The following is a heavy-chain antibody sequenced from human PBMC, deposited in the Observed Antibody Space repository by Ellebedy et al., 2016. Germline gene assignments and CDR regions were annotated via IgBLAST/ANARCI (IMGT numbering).Heavy chain of an antibody. D-gene: IGHD3-9*01. CDR1: GDSLSGTNW. J-gene: IGHJ4*02. CDR2: IYYTGIT. Sequence: GSLRLXXTVSGDSLSGTNWWRCVRQPPGTGLEWLGEIYYTGITNYNPSLKSRVTISVDRFKNQFSLELSSVTAADSAVYYCARLFSRTYDYLPGYHYYFDYWGQGTLITVSS. V-gene: IGHV4-4*02. CDR3: ARLFSRTYDYLPGYHYYFDY.